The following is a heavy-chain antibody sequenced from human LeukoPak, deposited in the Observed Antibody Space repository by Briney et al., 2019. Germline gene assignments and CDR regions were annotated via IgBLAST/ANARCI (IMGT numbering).Heavy chain of an antibody. D-gene: IGHD6-19*01. V-gene: IGHV3-9*03. Sequence: GGSLRLSCAASGFTFSSYGMHWVRQAPGKGLEWVSGISWNSGSIGYADSVKGRFTISRDNAKNSLYLQMNSLRAEDMALYYCAKEGSSGWMGDAFDIWGQGTMVTVSS. CDR1: GFTFSSYG. J-gene: IGHJ3*02. CDR3: AKEGSSGWMGDAFDI. CDR2: ISWNSGSI.